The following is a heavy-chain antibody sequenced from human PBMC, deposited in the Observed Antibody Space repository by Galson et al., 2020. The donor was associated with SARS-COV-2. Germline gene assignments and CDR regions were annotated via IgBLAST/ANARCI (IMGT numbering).Heavy chain of an antibody. CDR2: IRGDGSET. CDR1: GFTFKDYW. J-gene: IGHJ4*02. CDR3: TREGWQGGY. V-gene: IGHV3-7*01. D-gene: IGHD6-19*01. Sequence: GGSLRLSCAVSGFTFKDYWMSWVRQAPGKGLEWVANIRGDGSETNYVDSVKGRFSISRDNAVDTLYLEMNSLRVEDTAVNYCTREGWQGGYWGQGTRVTVSS.